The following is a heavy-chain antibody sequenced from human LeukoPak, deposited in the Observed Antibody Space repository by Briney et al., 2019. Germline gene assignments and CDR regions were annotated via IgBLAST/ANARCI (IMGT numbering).Heavy chain of an antibody. CDR3: ARVTSGLDY. CDR2: INQDGSEK. V-gene: IGHV3-7*01. CDR1: GFTFSSYS. J-gene: IGHJ4*02. Sequence: GGSLRLSCAASGFTFSSYSMNWVRQAPGKGLEWVANINQDGSEKYYVDSVKGRFTLSRGNAKNSLYLQMNSLRAEDTAVYYCARVTSGLDYWGQGTLVTVSS.